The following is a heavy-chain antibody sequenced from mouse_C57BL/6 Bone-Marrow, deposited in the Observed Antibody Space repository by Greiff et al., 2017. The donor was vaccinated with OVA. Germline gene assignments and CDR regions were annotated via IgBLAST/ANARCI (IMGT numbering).Heavy chain of an antibody. J-gene: IGHJ2*01. Sequence: EVKLMESGGGLVKPGGSLKLSCAASGFTFSSYAMSWVRQTPEKRLEWVATISDGGSYTYYPDNVKGRFTISRDNAKNNLDLQMSHLKSEDTAMYYCAREEERDYWGQGTTLTVSS. CDR3: AREEERDY. CDR2: ISDGGSYT. CDR1: GFTFSSYA. V-gene: IGHV5-4*01.